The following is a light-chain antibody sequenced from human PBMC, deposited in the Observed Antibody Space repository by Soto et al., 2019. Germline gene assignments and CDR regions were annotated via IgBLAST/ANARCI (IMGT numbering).Light chain of an antibody. V-gene: IGLV4-69*02. J-gene: IGLJ2*01. CDR2: LNSDGSH. Sequence: QLVLTQSPSASASLGASVKLTCTLSSGHSSYAIAWHQQQPEKGPRYLMILNSDGSHTKGDGIPDRFSGSSSGAERYLTISSLQSEDEADYYCQTWGTGMVFGGGTKLTVL. CDR3: QTWGTGMV. CDR1: SGHSSYA.